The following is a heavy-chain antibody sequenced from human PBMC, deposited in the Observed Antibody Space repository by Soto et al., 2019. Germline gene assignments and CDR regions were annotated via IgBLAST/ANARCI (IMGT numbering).Heavy chain of an antibody. Sequence: SGPTLVNPTETLTLTCTFSGFSLTSPGMCVSWIRQPPGKALEWLALIERDDDDKYYSTSLKTRLTISKDTRKNQVVLTMANMDPADTGTYYCARSIRGPRRFNGMDVWGQGTTVTVSS. J-gene: IGHJ6*02. CDR2: IERDDDDK. CDR3: ARSIRGPRRFNGMDV. D-gene: IGHD1-20*01. V-gene: IGHV2-70*13. CDR1: GFSLTSPGMC.